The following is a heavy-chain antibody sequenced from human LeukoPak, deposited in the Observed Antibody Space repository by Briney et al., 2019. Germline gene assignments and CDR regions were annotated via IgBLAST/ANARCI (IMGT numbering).Heavy chain of an antibody. D-gene: IGHD3-22*01. CDR2: MYPGDSDT. V-gene: IGHV5-51*01. J-gene: IGHJ4*02. CDR3: ARSPDSSAYAYYFGY. Sequence: GESLKISCKGSGYSFTNFWIGWVRQMPGKGLEWMGIMYPGDSDTRYSPSFQGQVTISADKSISTAYLQWSSLKASDTAMYYCARSPDSSAYAYYFGYWAQGTLVTVSS. CDR1: GYSFTNFW.